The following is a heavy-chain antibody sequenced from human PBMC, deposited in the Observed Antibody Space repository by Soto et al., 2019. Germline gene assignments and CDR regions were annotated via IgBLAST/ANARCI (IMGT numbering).Heavy chain of an antibody. CDR3: ARGGELGIYFDY. V-gene: IGHV4-30-4*01. Sequence: PSETLSLTCTVSGGSISSGDYYWSWIRQPPGKGLEWIGYIYYSGSTYYNPSLKSRVTISVDTSKNQFSLKLSSVTAADTAAYYCARGGELGIYFDYWGQGTLVTVSS. CDR2: IYYSGST. CDR1: GGSISSGDYY. D-gene: IGHD6-6*01. J-gene: IGHJ4*02.